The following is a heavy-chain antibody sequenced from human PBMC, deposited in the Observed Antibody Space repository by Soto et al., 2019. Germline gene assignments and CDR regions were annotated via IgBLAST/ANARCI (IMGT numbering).Heavy chain of an antibody. D-gene: IGHD2-21*01. CDR3: ARDLAYPSGAWFDP. CDR1: GGSISSYY. CDR2: IYYTGST. Sequence: PSETLSLTCTVPGGSISSYYWSWIRQPPGKGLEWIGYIYYTGSTNYNPSLRRRVTMSVDTSKSQFSLKLSSVTAADTAVYYCARDLAYPSGAWFDPWGQGTLVTVS. J-gene: IGHJ5*02. V-gene: IGHV4-59*01.